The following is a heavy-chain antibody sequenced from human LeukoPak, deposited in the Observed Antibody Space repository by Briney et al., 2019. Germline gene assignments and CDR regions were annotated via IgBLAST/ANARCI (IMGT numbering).Heavy chain of an antibody. CDR2: INHSGST. CDR3: ARGLALHTYYYGSSGYYHLDY. J-gene: IGHJ4*02. CDR1: GGSFSGYY. D-gene: IGHD3-22*01. V-gene: IGHV4-34*01. Sequence: NPSETLSLTCAVYGGSFSGYYWSWIRQPPGKGLEWIGEINHSGSTNYNPSLKSRVTISVDTSKNQFSLKLSSVTAADTAVYYCARGLALHTYYYGSSGYYHLDYWGQGTLVTVSS.